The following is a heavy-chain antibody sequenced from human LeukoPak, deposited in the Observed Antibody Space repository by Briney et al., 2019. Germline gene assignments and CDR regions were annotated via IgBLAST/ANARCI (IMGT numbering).Heavy chain of an antibody. CDR3: APLGITGNQFDY. V-gene: IGHV2-5*02. CDR1: GFSLSTSGVG. J-gene: IGHJ4*02. CDR2: IYWDDDK. Sequence: KTSGPTLVNPTQTLTLTCTFSGFSLSTSGVGVGWIRQPPGKAREWLALIYWDDDKRYSPSLKSRLTITKDTSKNQVVLTMTNMDPVDTATYYCAPLGITGNQFDYWGQGTLVTVSS. D-gene: IGHD1-20*01.